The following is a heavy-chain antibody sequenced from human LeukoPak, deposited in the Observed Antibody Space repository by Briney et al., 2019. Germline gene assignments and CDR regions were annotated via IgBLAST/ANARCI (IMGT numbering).Heavy chain of an antibody. D-gene: IGHD3-10*01. CDR1: GGSISSYY. CDR2: IYTSGST. J-gene: IGHJ6*03. CDR3: ARATMVPGDYYYYYMDV. V-gene: IGHV4-4*07. Sequence: PSETLSLTCTVSGGSISSYYWSWIRQPAGKGLEWIGRIYTSGSTNYNPSLKSRVTMSVDTSKNQFSLKLSSVTAADTAVYYCARATMVPGDYYYYYMDVWGKGTTVTVSS.